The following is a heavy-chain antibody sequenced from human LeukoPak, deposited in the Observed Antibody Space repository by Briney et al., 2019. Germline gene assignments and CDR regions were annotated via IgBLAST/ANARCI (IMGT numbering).Heavy chain of an antibody. D-gene: IGHD2-2*01. J-gene: IGHJ4*02. Sequence: GGSLRLSCAASGFSFSGHSMNWVRQAPGRGLEWVAFISDSGSPIYYADSVRGRFTISRDNADNSLYLQMNSLRAEDPAVYFCARNKRASQYYFDYWGQGALVTVSS. CDR3: ARNKRASQYYFDY. CDR1: GFSFSGHS. V-gene: IGHV3-48*01. CDR2: ISDSGSPI.